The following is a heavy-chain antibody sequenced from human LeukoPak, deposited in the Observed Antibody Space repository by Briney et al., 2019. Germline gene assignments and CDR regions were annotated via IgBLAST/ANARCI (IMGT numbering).Heavy chain of an antibody. J-gene: IGHJ4*02. Sequence: GGSLRLSCAASTFTFSSYTMNWVRQAPGKGLEWVSFIDSSSRYIYQADSVKGRFTISRDNAKSSVFLQMNSLRAEDTAVYYCARVGGHCTSTSCPPPDYWGQGTLVTVSS. D-gene: IGHD2-2*01. CDR2: IDSSSRYI. CDR3: ARVGGHCTSTSCPPPDY. V-gene: IGHV3-21*01. CDR1: TFTFSSYT.